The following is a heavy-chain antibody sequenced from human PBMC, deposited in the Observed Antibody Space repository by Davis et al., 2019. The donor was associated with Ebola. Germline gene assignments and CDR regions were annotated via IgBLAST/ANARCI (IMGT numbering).Heavy chain of an antibody. D-gene: IGHD3-16*01. CDR1: GGSFSGYY. CDR2: INHSGST. CDR3: ARSRGGGPNWFDP. J-gene: IGHJ5*02. V-gene: IGHV4-34*01. Sequence: PSETLSLTCAVYGGSFSGYYWSWIRQPPGKGLEWIGEINHSGSTNYNPSLKSRVTISVDTSKNQFSLKLSSVTAADTAVYYCARSRGGGPNWFDPWGQGTLVTVSS.